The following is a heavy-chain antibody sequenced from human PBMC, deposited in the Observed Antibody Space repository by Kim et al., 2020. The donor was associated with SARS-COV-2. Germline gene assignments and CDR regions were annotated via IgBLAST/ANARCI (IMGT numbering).Heavy chain of an antibody. D-gene: IGHD5-18*01. CDR1: GFTFSSYE. Sequence: GGSLRLSCAASGFTFSSYEMNWVRQAPGKGLEWVSYISSSGSTIYYADSVKGRFTISRDNAKNSLYLQMNSLRAEDTAVYYCASIQLWLRGDYWGQGTLVTVSS. J-gene: IGHJ4*02. V-gene: IGHV3-48*03. CDR2: ISSSGSTI. CDR3: ASIQLWLRGDY.